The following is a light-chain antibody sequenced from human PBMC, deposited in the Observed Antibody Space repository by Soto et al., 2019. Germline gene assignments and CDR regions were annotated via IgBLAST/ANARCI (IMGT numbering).Light chain of an antibody. CDR1: QGIGNY. V-gene: IGKV1-27*01. CDR3: QKYNRAPRT. CDR2: GAS. J-gene: IGKJ4*02. Sequence: DIQMTQSPPSLSASVGDRVTITCRASQGIGNYLAWYQQKPGKVPKLLIYGASTLQSGVPSRFSVSGSGTDFTLTIRSQRPEDFATYNCQKYNRAPRTSGAGTRVDIK.